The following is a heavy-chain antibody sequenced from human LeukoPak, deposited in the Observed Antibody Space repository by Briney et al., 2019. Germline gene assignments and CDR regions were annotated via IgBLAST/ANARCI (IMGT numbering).Heavy chain of an antibody. Sequence: PSETLSLTCTVSGGSISSSSYYWGWIRQPPGKGLEWIGSIHYSGSTNYNPSLKSRVTISVDTSKNQFSLKLSSVTAADTAVYYCARHGITMVRGVIITRYYYYMDVWGKGTTVTISS. D-gene: IGHD3-10*01. J-gene: IGHJ6*03. CDR3: ARHGITMVRGVIITRYYYYMDV. CDR2: IHYSGST. CDR1: GGSISSSSYY. V-gene: IGHV4-39*07.